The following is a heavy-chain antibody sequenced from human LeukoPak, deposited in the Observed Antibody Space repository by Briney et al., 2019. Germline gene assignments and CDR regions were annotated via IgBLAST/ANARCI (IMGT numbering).Heavy chain of an antibody. CDR2: INSDGSST. Sequence: GGSLRLSCAASGFTISRYRMHWVRQAPGKGLVWVSRINSDGSSTNYADSVKGRFTISRDDAKNTLYLQMNSLRAEDTAVYYCARNFETTVYYYGMDVWGQGTTVTVSS. J-gene: IGHJ6*02. V-gene: IGHV3-74*01. CDR3: ARNFETTVYYYGMDV. D-gene: IGHD4-17*01. CDR1: GFTISRYR.